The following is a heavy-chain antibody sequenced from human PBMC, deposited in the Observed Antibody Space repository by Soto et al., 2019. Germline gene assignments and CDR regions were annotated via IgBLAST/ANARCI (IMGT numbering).Heavy chain of an antibody. CDR1: GGSMSSGGYS. V-gene: IGHV4-30-2*01. CDR2: IYPSGST. Sequence: QLQLQESGPGLVKPSQTLSLTCDVSGGSMSSGGYSWGWIRQPPGKGRECIGYIYPSGSTYYKPSLKSRVTISVDRSKNQFSLNLRSVTAADTAVYDWVRVPAAGRPYFDDWGRGTLVTVSS. J-gene: IGHJ4*02. D-gene: IGHD6-13*01. CDR3: VRVPAAGRPYFDD.